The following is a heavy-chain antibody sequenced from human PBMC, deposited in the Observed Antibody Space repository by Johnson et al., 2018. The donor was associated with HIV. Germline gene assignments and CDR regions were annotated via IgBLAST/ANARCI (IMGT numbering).Heavy chain of an antibody. Sequence: QVQLVESGGGLVQPGGSLRLSCSASGFSFSDYYMSWIRQAPGKGLEWVSYISSSGSTIYYADSVKGRFTISRDNSKNTLYLQMNSLRAEDTAVYYCARPLAYCGGDCFGAFDIWGQGTMVTVSS. D-gene: IGHD2-21*01. V-gene: IGHV3-11*04. CDR2: ISSSGSTI. CDR1: GFSFSDYY. CDR3: ARPLAYCGGDCFGAFDI. J-gene: IGHJ3*02.